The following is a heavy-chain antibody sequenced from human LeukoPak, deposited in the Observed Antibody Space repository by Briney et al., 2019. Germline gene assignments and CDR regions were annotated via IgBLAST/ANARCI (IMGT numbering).Heavy chain of an antibody. J-gene: IGHJ6*02. CDR1: GYTFTGYY. CDR3: ARDREDSSSWYPYLRPDYYYYYGMDV. Sequence: ASVKVSCKASGYTFTGYYMHWVRQAPGQGLEWMGWINPNSGGTNYAQKFQGRVTMTRDTSTSTAYMELRSLRSDDTAVYYCARDREDSSSWYPYLRPDYYYYYGMDVWGQGTTVTVSS. V-gene: IGHV1-2*02. D-gene: IGHD6-13*01. CDR2: INPNSGGT.